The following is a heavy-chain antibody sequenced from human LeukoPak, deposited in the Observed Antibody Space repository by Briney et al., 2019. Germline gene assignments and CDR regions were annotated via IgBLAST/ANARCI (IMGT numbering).Heavy chain of an antibody. CDR2: ISGSGGST. CDR3: AKDLPNPGTSRHFQY. Sequence: GGSLRLSCAASGFTFTSYAMSWVRQAPGKGLEWVSSISGSGGSTYYADSVKGRFAISRDNSKNTLYLQMNSLRAEDTAVYYCAKDLPNPGTSRHFQYWGQGTLVTVSS. D-gene: IGHD2-8*01. J-gene: IGHJ1*01. V-gene: IGHV3-23*01. CDR1: GFTFTSYA.